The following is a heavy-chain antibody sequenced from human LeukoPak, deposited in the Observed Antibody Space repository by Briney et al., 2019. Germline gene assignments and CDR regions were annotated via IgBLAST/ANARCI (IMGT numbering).Heavy chain of an antibody. CDR3: AGGGKYQLLDDYYYYGMDV. J-gene: IGHJ6*02. CDR2: IYYSGST. D-gene: IGHD2-2*01. CDR1: GGSISSYY. Sequence: SETLSLTCTVSGGSISSYYWSWIRQPPGKGLEWIGYIYYSGSTNYNPSLKSRVTISVDTSKNQFSLKLSSVTAADTAVYYCAGGGKYQLLDDYYYYGMDVWGQGTTVTVSS. V-gene: IGHV4-59*08.